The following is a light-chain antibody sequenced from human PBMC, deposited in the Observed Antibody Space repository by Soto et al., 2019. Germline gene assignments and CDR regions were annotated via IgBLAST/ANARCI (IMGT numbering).Light chain of an antibody. J-gene: IGKJ4*01. CDR1: ETVDTSS. CDR2: SVS. V-gene: IGKV3-20*01. Sequence: IVLTQSPGTLSLSPGETATLSCRASETVDTSSLGWYQQKPGRAPSLLIYSVSRRATGIPDRFSASGSATDFTLTITRLEPEDFAVYYCHQYGSSPLTFGGGTKVEI. CDR3: HQYGSSPLT.